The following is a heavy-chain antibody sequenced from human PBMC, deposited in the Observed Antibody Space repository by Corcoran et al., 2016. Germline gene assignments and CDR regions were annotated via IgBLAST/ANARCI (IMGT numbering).Heavy chain of an antibody. V-gene: IGHV4-34*01. Sequence: QVQLQQWGAGLLKPSETLSLTCEVYGGSFSGYYWSWIRQPPGKGLEWIGEINHSGSTNYNPSLKSRVTISVDTSKNQFSLKLSSVTAADTAVYYCARGSRLRQIVGVTAIPPYFDYWGQGTLVTVSS. D-gene: IGHD2-21*02. CDR2: INHSGST. J-gene: IGHJ4*02. CDR1: GGSFSGYY. CDR3: ARGSRLRQIVGVTAIPPYFDY.